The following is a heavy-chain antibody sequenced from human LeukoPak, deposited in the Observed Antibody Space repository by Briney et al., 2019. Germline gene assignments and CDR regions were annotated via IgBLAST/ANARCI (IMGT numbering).Heavy chain of an antibody. V-gene: IGHV3-30*18. CDR1: GFTFNIFG. J-gene: IGHJ4*02. D-gene: IGHD1/OR15-1a*01. CDR3: AKVNNYDDY. Sequence: GRSLRLSCAASGFTFNIFGIHWVRQAPGKGLEWVAAISPDGNKEYYTESVKGRFTVSRDNSKNMIYLQMDGLRGEDSAVYYCAKVNNYDDYWGQGTLVTVSS. CDR2: ISPDGNKE.